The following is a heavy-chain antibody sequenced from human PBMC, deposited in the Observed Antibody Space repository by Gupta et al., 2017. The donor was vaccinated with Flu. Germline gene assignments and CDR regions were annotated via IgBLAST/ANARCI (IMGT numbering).Heavy chain of an antibody. Sequence: QVQLQQWGAGLLKPSETLSLTCAVYGGSFSGYYWSWIRQPPGKGLEWIGEINHSGSTNYNPSLKSRVTISVDTSKNQFSLKLSSVTAADTAVYYCASTYCTNGVCFADGRGMDVWGQGTTVTVSS. CDR1: GGSFSGYY. CDR2: INHSGST. D-gene: IGHD2-8*01. J-gene: IGHJ6*02. CDR3: ASTYCTNGVCFADGRGMDV. V-gene: IGHV4-34*01.